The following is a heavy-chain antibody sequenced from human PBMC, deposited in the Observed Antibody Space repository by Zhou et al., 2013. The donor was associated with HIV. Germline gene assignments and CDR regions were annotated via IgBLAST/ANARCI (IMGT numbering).Heavy chain of an antibody. CDR2: IIPMFVTP. CDR1: GGTFKNYA. D-gene: IGHD3-10*01. Sequence: QAQLVQSGAGVMMPGSSVRVSCKVTGGTFKNYAINWVRQAPGQGLEWMGGIIPMFVTPNYAQKFQGRVTITTDKSTTTSYMNLGGLRSDDTAVYYCARSSYTTSWHIGGHVGNYYRMDVWGKGTTVIVSS. J-gene: IGHJ6*04. V-gene: IGHV1-69*05. CDR3: ARSSYTTSWHIGGHVGNYYRMDV.